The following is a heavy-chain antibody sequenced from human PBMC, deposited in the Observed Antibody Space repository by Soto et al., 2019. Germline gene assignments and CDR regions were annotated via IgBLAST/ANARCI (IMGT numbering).Heavy chain of an antibody. CDR3: ARIGVSSGHESPDFDS. CDR1: GYTFTNFG. CDR2: ISTYNGNT. Sequence: GASVKVSCKASGYTFTNFGINWVRQAPGQGLEWMGWISTYNGNTNYAPKLQGRVTMTTDTSTSTAYMELRSLRSDDAAVYYCARIGVSSGHESPDFDSWGQGTLVTVSS. D-gene: IGHD3-16*01. V-gene: IGHV1-18*04. J-gene: IGHJ4*02.